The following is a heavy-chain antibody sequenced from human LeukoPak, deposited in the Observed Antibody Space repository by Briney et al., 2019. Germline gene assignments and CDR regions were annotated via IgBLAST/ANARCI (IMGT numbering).Heavy chain of an antibody. V-gene: IGHV3-21*01. CDR3: ARVFLVDYYDSSGYDY. Sequence: GGSLRLSCAASGFTFSSYSMNWVRQAPGKGLEWVSSISSSSSYIYYADSVKGRFTISRDNAKNSLYLQMNSLRAEDTAVYYCARVFLVDYYDSSGYDYWGQGTPVTVSS. J-gene: IGHJ4*02. CDR2: ISSSSSYI. CDR1: GFTFSSYS. D-gene: IGHD3-22*01.